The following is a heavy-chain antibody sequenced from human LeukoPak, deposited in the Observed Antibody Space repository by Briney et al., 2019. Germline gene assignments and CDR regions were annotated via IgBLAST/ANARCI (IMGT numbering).Heavy chain of an antibody. CDR1: GFTFDDYA. CDR2: ISRNSGSI. J-gene: IGHJ4*02. CDR3: AKDREEGIAAAGLDY. D-gene: IGHD6-13*01. Sequence: GGSLRLSCAASGFTFDDYAMHWVRQAPGKGLEWVSGISRNSGSIGYADSVKGRFTISRDNAKNSLYLQMNSLRAEDTALYYCAKDREEGIAAAGLDYWGQGTLVTVSS. V-gene: IGHV3-9*01.